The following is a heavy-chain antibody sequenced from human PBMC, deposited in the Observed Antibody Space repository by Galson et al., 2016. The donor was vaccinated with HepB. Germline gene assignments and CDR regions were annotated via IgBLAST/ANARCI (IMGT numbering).Heavy chain of an antibody. D-gene: IGHD1-1*01. CDR2: ISTRRTT. J-gene: IGHJ4*02. CDR3: AKERLVRRIFDH. V-gene: IGHV3-23*01. CDR1: GFVFSNFG. Sequence: SLRLSCAASGFVFSNFGLSWVRQASGKGLEWVASISTRRTTYYSDSVQGWFTISRDNSNNTLYLQMNGLRAEDTAVYYCAKERLVRRIFDHWGQGTLLTVSS.